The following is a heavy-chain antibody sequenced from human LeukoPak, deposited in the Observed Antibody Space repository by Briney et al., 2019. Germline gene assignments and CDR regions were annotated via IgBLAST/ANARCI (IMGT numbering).Heavy chain of an antibody. CDR1: GFTFSSYG. CDR2: IWYDGSNK. J-gene: IGHJ3*02. V-gene: IGHV3-33*06. Sequence: GGSLRLSCAASGFTFSSYGMHWVRQAPGKGLEWVAVIWYDGSNKYHADSVKGRFTISRDNSKNTLYLQMNSLRAEDTAVYYCANGGYYDSHDAFDIWGQGTMVTVSS. D-gene: IGHD3-22*01. CDR3: ANGGYYDSHDAFDI.